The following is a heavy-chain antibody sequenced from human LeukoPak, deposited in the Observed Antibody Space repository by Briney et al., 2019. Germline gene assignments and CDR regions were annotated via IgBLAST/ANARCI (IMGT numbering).Heavy chain of an antibody. J-gene: IGHJ4*02. CDR1: GFTFSSYS. Sequence: PGGSLRLPCAASGFTFSSYSMNWVRQAPGKGLEWVSSISSSSSYIYYADSVKGRFTISRDNAKNSLYLQMNSLRAEDTAVYYCARDKRYGSGSLDYWDQGTLVTVSS. V-gene: IGHV3-21*01. CDR3: ARDKRYGSGSLDY. CDR2: ISSSSSYI. D-gene: IGHD3-10*01.